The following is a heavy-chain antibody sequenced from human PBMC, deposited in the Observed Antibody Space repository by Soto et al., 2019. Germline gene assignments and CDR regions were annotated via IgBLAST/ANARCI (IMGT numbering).Heavy chain of an antibody. V-gene: IGHV3-11*01. D-gene: IGHD3-3*01. CDR2: ISSSGSTI. CDR1: GFTFSDYY. J-gene: IGHJ6*03. Sequence: QVQLVESGGGLVKPGGSLRLSCAASGFTFSDYYMSWIRQAPGKGLEWVSYISSSGSTIYYAHSVKGRFTISRDNAKNSMYLHKNSLRAYDTAANYCAISYYDFWSGYEDYYYMDVWGKGTTVTVSS. CDR3: AISYYDFWSGYEDYYYMDV.